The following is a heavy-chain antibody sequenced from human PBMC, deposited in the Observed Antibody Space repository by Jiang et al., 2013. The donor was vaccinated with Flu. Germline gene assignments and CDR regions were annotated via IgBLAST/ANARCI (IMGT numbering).Heavy chain of an antibody. CDR3: ARLNLGVVPAAIPVDYYYGMDV. CDR2: IYPGDSDT. Sequence: GAEVKKPGESLKISCKGSGYSFTSYWIGWVRQMPGKGLEWMGIIYPGDSDTRYSPSFQGQVTISADKSISTAYLQWSSLKASDTAMYYCARLNLGVVPAAIPVDYYYGMDVWGQGTTVTVSS. J-gene: IGHJ6*02. CDR1: GYSFTSYW. D-gene: IGHD2-2*02. V-gene: IGHV5-51*01.